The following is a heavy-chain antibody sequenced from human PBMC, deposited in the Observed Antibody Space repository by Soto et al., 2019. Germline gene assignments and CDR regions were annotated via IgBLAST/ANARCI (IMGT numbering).Heavy chain of an antibody. CDR1: GFTFSGYA. D-gene: IGHD3-10*01. CDR3: AKDRDYPRDYFHY. Sequence: GGSLRLSCAASGFTFSGYAMSWVRQAPGKGLEWVSAVSANGQGIYYADSVRGRFTISRDNSKNTVFLHMDSLRAEDTAVYYCAKDRDYPRDYFHYWGQGTLVTVSS. J-gene: IGHJ4*02. CDR2: VSANGQGI. V-gene: IGHV3-23*01.